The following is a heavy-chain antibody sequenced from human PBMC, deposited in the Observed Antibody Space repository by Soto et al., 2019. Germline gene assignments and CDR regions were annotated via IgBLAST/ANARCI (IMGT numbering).Heavy chain of an antibody. V-gene: IGHV1-69*01. D-gene: IGHD5-12*01. CDR3: ARGDYSGYDGEGSYYGMDV. Sequence: QVQLVQSGAEVKKPGSSVKVSCKASGGTFSSYAISWVRQAPGQGLEWMGGIIPIFGTANYAQKFQGRVTITADESTSTAYMELSSLRSEDTAVYYCARGDYSGYDGEGSYYGMDVWGQGTTVTVSS. J-gene: IGHJ6*02. CDR1: GGTFSSYA. CDR2: IIPIFGTA.